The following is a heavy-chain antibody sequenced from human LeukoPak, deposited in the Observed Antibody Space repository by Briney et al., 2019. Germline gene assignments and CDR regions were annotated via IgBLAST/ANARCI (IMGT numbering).Heavy chain of an antibody. CDR3: ATNGEGYPYYFDY. Sequence: SETLSLTCSVSGGSISNYYWTWIRQPPGKGLQWIGYIYYSGSTNFNPSLKSRVTILVDASKNQFSLKLSSVTAADTAVYYCATNGEGYPYYFDYWGQGILVTVSS. V-gene: IGHV4-59*08. CDR2: IYYSGST. J-gene: IGHJ4*02. D-gene: IGHD2-8*01. CDR1: GGSISNYY.